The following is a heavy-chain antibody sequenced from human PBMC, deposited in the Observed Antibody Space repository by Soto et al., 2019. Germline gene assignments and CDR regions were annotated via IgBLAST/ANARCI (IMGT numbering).Heavy chain of an antibody. CDR2: IKSKTDGGTT. CDR3: TTGALGYCTNGVCYHYYYYGMDV. V-gene: IGHV3-15*01. CDR1: GFTFSNAW. D-gene: IGHD2-8*01. Sequence: GGSLRLSCAASGFTFSNAWMSWVRQAPGKGLEWVGRIKSKTDGGTTDYAAPVKGRFTISRDDSKNTLYLQMNSLKTEDTAVYYCTTGALGYCTNGVCYHYYYYGMDVWGQGTTVTVSS. J-gene: IGHJ6*02.